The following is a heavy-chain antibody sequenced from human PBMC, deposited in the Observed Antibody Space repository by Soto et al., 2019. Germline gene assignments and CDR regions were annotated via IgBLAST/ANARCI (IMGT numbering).Heavy chain of an antibody. D-gene: IGHD3-10*01. V-gene: IGHV4-39*01. CDR2: IYYSGST. Sequence: SETLSLTCTVSGGSISSSSYYWGWIRQPPGKGLEWIGSIYYSGSTYYNPSLKSRVTISVDTSKNQFSLKLSSVTAADTAVYYCARTDLWFGDLDYRGQGTLVTVSS. CDR3: ARTDLWFGDLDY. J-gene: IGHJ4*02. CDR1: GGSISSSSYY.